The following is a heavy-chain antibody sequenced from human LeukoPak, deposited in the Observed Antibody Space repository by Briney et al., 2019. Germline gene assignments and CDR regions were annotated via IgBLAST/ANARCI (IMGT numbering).Heavy chain of an antibody. CDR3: ARGGDFGVVIIGPFDY. V-gene: IGHV4-34*01. D-gene: IGHD3-3*01. J-gene: IGHJ4*02. Sequence: PSETLSLTCAVYGGSFSGYYWSWIRQPPGKGREWIGEINHSGSTNYNPSLKSRVTISVDTSKNQFSLKLSSVTAADTAVYYCARGGDFGVVIIGPFDYWGQGTLVTVSS. CDR1: GGSFSGYY. CDR2: INHSGST.